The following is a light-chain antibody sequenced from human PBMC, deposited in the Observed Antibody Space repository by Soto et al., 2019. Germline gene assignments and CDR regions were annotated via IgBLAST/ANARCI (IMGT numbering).Light chain of an antibody. V-gene: IGKV1-27*01. Sequence: DIQMTQSPSSLSASVGDRVTITCRASEAISNYLAWYQQKPGKVPKLLIYGASTLQSGVPSRFSGSGSGTEFTLTISSLQTEDVATHYCQNYNRAPWTFGQGTKVESK. CDR1: EAISNY. J-gene: IGKJ1*01. CDR2: GAS. CDR3: QNYNRAPWT.